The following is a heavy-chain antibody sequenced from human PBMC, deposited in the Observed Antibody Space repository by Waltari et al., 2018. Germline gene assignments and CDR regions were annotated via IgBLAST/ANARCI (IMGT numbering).Heavy chain of an antibody. V-gene: IGHV3-23*04. J-gene: IGHJ1*01. D-gene: IGHD1-26*01. CDR2: ISGSGGST. CDR1: GFTFSSYA. CDR3: ARAYSGSYYRYFEY. Sequence: EVQLVESGGGLVQPGGSLILSCAASGFTFSSYAMSWVRQAPGKGLEWVSAISGSGGSTYDADSVKGRFTISRDNSKNSLHLQMNSLRAEDTAVYYCARAYSGSYYRYFEYWGQGALVTVSS.